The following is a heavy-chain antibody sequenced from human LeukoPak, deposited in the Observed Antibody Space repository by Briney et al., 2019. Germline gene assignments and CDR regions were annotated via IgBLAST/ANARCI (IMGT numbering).Heavy chain of an antibody. Sequence: PGGSLRLSCAASGFTFSTYWMHWVRQAPGKGLVWVSRINPDGTTTSYADSVKGRFTISRDNAKDTVYLQMNSLRAEDPAVYYCARVSIGWYSFDYWGQGTLVTVSS. CDR1: GFTFSTYW. J-gene: IGHJ4*02. V-gene: IGHV3-74*01. D-gene: IGHD6-19*01. CDR3: ARVSIGWYSFDY. CDR2: INPDGTTT.